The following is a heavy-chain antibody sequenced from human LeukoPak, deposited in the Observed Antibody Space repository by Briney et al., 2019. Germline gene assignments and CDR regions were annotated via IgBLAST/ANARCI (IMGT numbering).Heavy chain of an antibody. CDR2: ISTSSSHI. D-gene: IGHD3-9*01. J-gene: IGHJ3*02. V-gene: IGHV3-21*01. CDR3: ARDPAGYDAFDI. CDR1: GFTFSTYS. Sequence: PGGSLRLSCAASGFTFSTYSMNWVRQAPGKGLEWVSSISTSSSHIYYADSVKGRFTISRDNAKNSLYLQMHSLRAEDTAVYYCARDPAGYDAFDIWGRGTMVTVSS.